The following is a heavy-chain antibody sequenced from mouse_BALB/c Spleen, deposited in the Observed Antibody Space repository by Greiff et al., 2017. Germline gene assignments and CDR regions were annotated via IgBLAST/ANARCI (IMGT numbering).Heavy chain of an antibody. CDR2: ISIYYDNT. V-gene: IGHV1S137*01. J-gene: IGHJ3*01. Sequence: QVQLKQSGPELVRPGESVKISCKGSGYTFTDYAMHWVKQSHAKSLEWIGVISIYYDNTNYNQKFKGKATMTVDKSSSTAYMELARLTSEDSAIYYCARSSYDYDGTWFAYWGQGTLVTVSA. CDR1: GYTFTDYA. CDR3: ARSSYDYDGTWFAY. D-gene: IGHD2-4*01.